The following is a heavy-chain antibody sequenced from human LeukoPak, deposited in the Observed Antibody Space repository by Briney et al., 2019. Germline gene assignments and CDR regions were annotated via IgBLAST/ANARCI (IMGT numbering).Heavy chain of an antibody. CDR2: ISNDGSRK. CDR3: AKDGDIVVVPAAWYFDY. J-gene: IGHJ4*02. CDR1: GFTFSRHG. V-gene: IGHV3-30*18. Sequence: GRSLRLSCAPSGFTFSRHGMHWVRQAPGKGLEWVAIISNDGSRKYYAHSVEGRFTISRDNSKNTLYLQMDSLRAEDTAVYYCAKDGDIVVVPAAWYFDYWGQGTLVTVSS. D-gene: IGHD2-2*01.